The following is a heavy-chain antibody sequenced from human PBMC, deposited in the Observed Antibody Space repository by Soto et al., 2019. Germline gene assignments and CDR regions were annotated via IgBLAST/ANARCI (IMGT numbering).Heavy chain of an antibody. V-gene: IGHV3-13*01. CDR2: IGTAGDT. D-gene: IGHD3-16*01. J-gene: IGHJ4*02. CDR1: GFTFSSYA. CDR3: TRGADGFDY. Sequence: EVQLVESGGDLVQPGGSLRLSFAASGFTFSSYAFHWVRQATGKGLEWVSGIGTAGDTYYAGSVKGRFIMSRENAKNSLYLQMNSLRAGDTAVYYCTRGADGFDYWGQGTLVTVSS.